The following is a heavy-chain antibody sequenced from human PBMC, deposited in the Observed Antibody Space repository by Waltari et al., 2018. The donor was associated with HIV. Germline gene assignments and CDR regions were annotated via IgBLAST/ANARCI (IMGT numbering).Heavy chain of an antibody. Sequence: QLHLQESGPGLVKPSETLPLTCTVSGGSITSNAFYWAWIRQPPGKGLEWIGLMYNSGTTDYNPSRKSRVSMSRDTSKNRFSLRLHSVTAADTAIYYCARRGDGFNQHARLDHWGPGTLVTVSS. CDR2: MYNSGTT. D-gene: IGHD2-2*01. CDR3: ARRGDGFNQHARLDH. CDR1: GGSITSNAFY. J-gene: IGHJ4*02. V-gene: IGHV4-39*01.